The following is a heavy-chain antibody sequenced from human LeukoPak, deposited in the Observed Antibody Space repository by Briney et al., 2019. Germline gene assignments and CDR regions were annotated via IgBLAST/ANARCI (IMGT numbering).Heavy chain of an antibody. D-gene: IGHD3-22*01. CDR3: ARGADSSGYYWGSPYYFDY. V-gene: IGHV4-30-4*01. Sequence: PSETLSLTCTVSGGSISSGDYYWSWIRQPPGKGLEWIGYIYYSGSTYYNPSLKSRVTISVDTSKNQLSLKLSSVTAADTAVYYCARGADSSGYYWGSPYYFDYWGQGTLVTVSS. CDR1: GGSISSGDYY. CDR2: IYYSGST. J-gene: IGHJ4*02.